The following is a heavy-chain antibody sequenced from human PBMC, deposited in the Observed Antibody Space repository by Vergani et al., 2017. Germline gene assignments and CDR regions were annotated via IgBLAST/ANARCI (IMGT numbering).Heavy chain of an antibody. J-gene: IGHJ4*02. Sequence: QVQLQESGPGLVRPSQTLSLLCTVSGGSMSSGSSYWSWIRQSAGKGLEWIGRIHTSGNTNYNPSLKSRVTMSEDTSKNQFSLNLTSVTAADTAVYYCARARRLGGSGARTRFDYWGQGTLVTVSS. CDR2: IHTSGNT. V-gene: IGHV4-61*02. D-gene: IGHD2-15*01. CDR1: GGSMSSGSSY. CDR3: ARARRLGGSGARTRFDY.